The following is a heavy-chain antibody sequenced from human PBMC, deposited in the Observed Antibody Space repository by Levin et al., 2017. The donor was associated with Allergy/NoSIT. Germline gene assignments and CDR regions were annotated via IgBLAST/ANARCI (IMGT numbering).Heavy chain of an antibody. CDR3: ARWAGYCSSISCDADNWFDP. CDR2: IYHSGSS. D-gene: IGHD2-2*03. Sequence: SETLSLTCAVSGYSISSGYYWGWIRRPPGTGLEWLGTIYHSGSSYYNPSLKSRVTISVDTSKNQFSLKVSSVTAADTAVYYCARWAGYCSSISCDADNWFDPWGQGTLVTVSS. V-gene: IGHV4-38-2*01. J-gene: IGHJ5*02. CDR1: GYSISSGYY.